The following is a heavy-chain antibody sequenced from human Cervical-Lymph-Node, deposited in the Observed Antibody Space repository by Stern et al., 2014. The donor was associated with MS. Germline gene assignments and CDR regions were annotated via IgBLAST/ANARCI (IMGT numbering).Heavy chain of an antibody. CDR1: GGTFSKST. Sequence: QVQLVQSGAEVKKPGSSVRVSCTASGGTFSKSTIRWVRQAPGQGLEWMGGIIPIFGTSTYARRFRGRVTNTWDESTSTANMELSSLSSKATAVYYGARLAHYKGNGGSYCRLYYFDYWGQGTLVTVSS. CDR3: ARLAHYKGNGGSYCRLYYFDY. J-gene: IGHJ4*02. V-gene: IGHV1-69*01. D-gene: IGHD2-15*01. CDR2: IIPIFGTS.